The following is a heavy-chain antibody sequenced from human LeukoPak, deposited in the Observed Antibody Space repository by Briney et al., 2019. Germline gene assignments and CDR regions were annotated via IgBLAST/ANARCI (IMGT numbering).Heavy chain of an antibody. J-gene: IGHJ3*02. V-gene: IGHV3-21*06. CDR1: GFTFSSYP. D-gene: IGHD3-9*01. CDR2: ISSSSSYI. CDR3: ARDTYDILTGYYKWAFDI. Sequence: GGSLRLSCAASGFTFSSYPMNWVRQAPGKGLEWVSSISSSSSYIYYADSVKGRFTISRDNAKNSLYLQMNSLRAEDTAVYYCARDTYDILTGYYKWAFDIWGQGTMVTVSS.